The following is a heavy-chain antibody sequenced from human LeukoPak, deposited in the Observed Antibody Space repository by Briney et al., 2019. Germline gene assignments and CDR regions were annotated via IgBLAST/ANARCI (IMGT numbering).Heavy chain of an antibody. Sequence: GSSVRVSCKASGGTFSSYAISWVRQAPGQGLEWMGGIIPIFGTANYAQKFQGRVTITADESTSTAYMELSSLRSEDTAVYYCATERYYDSSGYYYPTFDYWGQGTLVTVSS. CDR3: ATERYYDSSGYYYPTFDY. D-gene: IGHD3-22*01. CDR1: GGTFSSYA. V-gene: IGHV1-69*01. CDR2: IIPIFGTA. J-gene: IGHJ4*02.